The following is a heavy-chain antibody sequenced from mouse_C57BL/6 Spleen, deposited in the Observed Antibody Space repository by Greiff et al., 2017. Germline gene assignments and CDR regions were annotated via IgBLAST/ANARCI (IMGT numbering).Heavy chain of an antibody. CDR2: LSPGDGDT. V-gene: IGHV1-80*01. CDR3: ARGFDGSFRRYFDV. J-gene: IGHJ1*03. CDR1: GYAFSSYW. D-gene: IGHD1-1*01. Sequence: QVTLQQSGAELVKPGASVKISCKASGYAFSSYWMNWVKQRHGQGLEWIGQLSPGDGDTNYNGKFKGKGTLSADKSSSPAYMQRSRLTSVDSAVYFCARGFDGSFRRYFDVWGTGTTVTVSS.